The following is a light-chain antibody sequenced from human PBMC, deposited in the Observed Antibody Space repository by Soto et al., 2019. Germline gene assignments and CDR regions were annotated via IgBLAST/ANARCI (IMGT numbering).Light chain of an antibody. CDR1: SSDVGAYNF. CDR2: NVY. J-gene: IGLJ1*01. CDR3: SAYTVSRTYV. Sequence: QSALTQPASVSWSPGQSITISCTGTSSDVGAYNFVSWHQQHPGKAPKLMIYNVYDRPSGISYRFSGSKSGNTASLTISGLQGEDEADYYCSAYTVSRTYVFGTGTRSPS. V-gene: IGLV2-14*03.